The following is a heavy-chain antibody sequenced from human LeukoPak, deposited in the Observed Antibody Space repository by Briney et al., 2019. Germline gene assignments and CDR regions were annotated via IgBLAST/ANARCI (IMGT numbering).Heavy chain of an antibody. CDR3: ARHGDYCFDL. Sequence: GGSLRLSCAASGFTFSSRWMGWVRQAPGKGLEWVANVRNDGLTQYYLDSVKGRFTISRDNAKDSLSLQMNSLRAEDTAVYFCARHGDYCFDLWGQGTLVTVSS. J-gene: IGHJ4*02. D-gene: IGHD4-17*01. CDR1: GFTFSSRW. CDR2: VRNDGLTQ. V-gene: IGHV3-7*01.